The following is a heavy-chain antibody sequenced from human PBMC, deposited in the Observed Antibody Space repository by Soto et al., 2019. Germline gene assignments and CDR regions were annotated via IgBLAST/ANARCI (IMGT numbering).Heavy chain of an antibody. D-gene: IGHD3-3*01. CDR3: GRDQVFKTFGVFSIYYSVTDV. Sequence: ASVKVSCKASGYTFSNSGISWVRQAPGQGLEWMGWISTDNGNTNYAQHLQGRVSMTTDTSTSTAYMDLRSLRFDDTAVYYCGRDQVFKTFGVFSIYYSVTDVGGKGTTDPVSS. CDR1: GYTFSNSG. J-gene: IGHJ6*04. CDR2: ISTDNGNT. V-gene: IGHV1-18*01.